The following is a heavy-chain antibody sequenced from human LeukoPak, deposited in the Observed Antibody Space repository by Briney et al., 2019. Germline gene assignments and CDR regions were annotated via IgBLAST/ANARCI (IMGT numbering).Heavy chain of an antibody. CDR2: ISPNGGST. CDR1: GFTFSNAW. J-gene: IGHJ4*02. Sequence: GGSLRLSCAASGFTFSNAWMNWVRQAPGKGLEYVSAISPNGGSTYYADSVKGRFTISRDNSKNTLYLQISSLRVEDTAVYYCVPKGNEGYWGQGTLVTVSS. CDR3: VPKGNEGY. V-gene: IGHV3-64D*06. D-gene: IGHD1-1*01.